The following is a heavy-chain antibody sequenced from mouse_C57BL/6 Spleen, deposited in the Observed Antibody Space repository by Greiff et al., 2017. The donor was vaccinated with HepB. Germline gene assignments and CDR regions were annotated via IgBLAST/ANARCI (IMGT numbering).Heavy chain of an antibody. CDR2: INPNNGGT. D-gene: IGHD1-1*01. Sequence: EVQLQQSGPELVKPGASVKISCKASGYTFTDYYMNWVKQSHGKSLEWIGDINPNNGGTSYNQKFKGKATLTVDKSSSTAYMELRSLTSEDSAVYYCASLSSPYFFDYWGQGTTLTVSS. J-gene: IGHJ2*01. CDR3: ASLSSPYFFDY. CDR1: GYTFTDYY. V-gene: IGHV1-26*01.